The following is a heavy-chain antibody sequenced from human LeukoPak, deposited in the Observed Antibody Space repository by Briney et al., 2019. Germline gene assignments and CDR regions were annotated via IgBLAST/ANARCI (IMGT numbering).Heavy chain of an antibody. D-gene: IGHD3-3*01. CDR1: GFTFNTYW. J-gene: IGHJ4*02. Sequence: GGSLRLSCATSGFTFNTYWMSWVRQAPGKGLEWVANIKQDGSEKYYVNSVKGRFTISRDNAKNSLYLQMNSLRAEDTAVYYCARDLPRYYDFWSGYYHDYWGQGTLVTVSS. V-gene: IGHV3-7*01. CDR3: ARDLPRYYDFWSGYYHDY. CDR2: IKQDGSEK.